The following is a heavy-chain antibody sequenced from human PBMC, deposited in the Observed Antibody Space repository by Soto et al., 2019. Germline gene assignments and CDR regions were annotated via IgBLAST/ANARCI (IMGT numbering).Heavy chain of an antibody. D-gene: IGHD3-9*01. CDR1: GYTFTSYG. Sequence: ASVKVSCKASGYTFTSYGISWVRQAPGQGLEWMGWISAYNGNTNYAQKLQGRVTMTTDTSTSTAYMELRSLRSDDTAVYYCARSKRTYYDILTGSPYYFDYWGQGTLVTVSS. V-gene: IGHV1-18*01. J-gene: IGHJ4*02. CDR3: ARSKRTYYDILTGSPYYFDY. CDR2: ISAYNGNT.